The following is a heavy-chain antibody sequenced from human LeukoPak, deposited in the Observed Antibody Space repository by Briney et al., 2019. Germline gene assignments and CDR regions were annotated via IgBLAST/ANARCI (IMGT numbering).Heavy chain of an antibody. D-gene: IGHD3-10*01. J-gene: IGHJ4*02. Sequence: GGSLRLSCAASGFTFSSYAMHWVRQAPGKGLEWVAVISYDGSNKYYAESVKGRFTISRDNSKNTLYLQMNSLGTEDTAVYHCATRYYYGSGLDYWGQGTLVTVSS. CDR2: ISYDGSNK. V-gene: IGHV3-30*04. CDR1: GFTFSSYA. CDR3: ATRYYYGSGLDY.